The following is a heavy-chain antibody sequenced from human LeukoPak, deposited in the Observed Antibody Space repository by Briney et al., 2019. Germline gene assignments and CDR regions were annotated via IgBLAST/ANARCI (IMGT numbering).Heavy chain of an antibody. CDR3: TTYSTSWFSDY. Sequence: SGGSLRLSCAASGFTFSSYAMSWVRQGPGKGLEWVSSITGSGGDTYYRDSVKGRFTISRDNSKNTLYLQMSSLRAEDTAVYYCTTYSTSWFSDYWGQGTLVTVSS. CDR1: GFTFSSYA. V-gene: IGHV3-23*01. J-gene: IGHJ4*02. CDR2: ITGSGGDT. D-gene: IGHD6-13*01.